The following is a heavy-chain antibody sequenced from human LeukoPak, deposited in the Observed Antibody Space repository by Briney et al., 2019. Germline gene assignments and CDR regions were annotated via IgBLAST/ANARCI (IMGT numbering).Heavy chain of an antibody. D-gene: IGHD6-13*01. J-gene: IGHJ4*02. CDR3: ARGRGFSSSWYGY. CDR1: GYTFTGYY. Sequence: GASVKASCKASGYTFTGYYMHWVRQAPGQGLEWMGWINPNSGGTNYAQKFQGRVTMTRDTSISTAYMELSRLRSDDTAVYYCARGRGFSSSWYGYWGQGTLVTVSS. V-gene: IGHV1-2*02. CDR2: INPNSGGT.